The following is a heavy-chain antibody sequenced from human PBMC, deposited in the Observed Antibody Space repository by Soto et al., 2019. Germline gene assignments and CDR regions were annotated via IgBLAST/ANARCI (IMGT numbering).Heavy chain of an antibody. CDR3: SRKVTLSGVVLPTHWFDS. D-gene: IGHD3-3*01. V-gene: IGHV3-49*03. Sequence: GGSLRLSCATSGFRFGDYGMSWFRQAPGKGLEWVGFISTEPHGAATQYAASVKGRFTITRDDSKRIVDLQMSSLKTEDTAIYYCSRKVTLSGVVLPTHWFDSWGQGALVTVSS. CDR1: GFRFGDYG. J-gene: IGHJ5*01. CDR2: ISTEPHGAAT.